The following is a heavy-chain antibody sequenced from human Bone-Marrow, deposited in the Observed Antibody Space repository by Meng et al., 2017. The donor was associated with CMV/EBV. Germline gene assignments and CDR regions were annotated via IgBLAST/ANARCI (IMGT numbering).Heavy chain of an antibody. CDR2: MNANSGNT. CDR3: ARASKGGLYFDY. V-gene: IGHV1-8*03. CDR1: GYTFSSYD. Sequence: CKASGYTFSSYDINWVRLASGQGLEWMGWMNANSGNTGYAQKFQGRVTITRNTSISTAYMELSSLRSEDTAVYYCARASKGGLYFDYWGQGTLVTVSS. J-gene: IGHJ4*02. D-gene: IGHD3-16*01.